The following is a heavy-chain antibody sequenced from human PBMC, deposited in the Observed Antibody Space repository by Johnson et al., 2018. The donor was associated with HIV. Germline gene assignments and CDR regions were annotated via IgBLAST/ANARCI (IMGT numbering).Heavy chain of an antibody. V-gene: IGHV3-7*04. CDR2: IKQDGSEK. CDR1: GFTFSSYW. D-gene: IGHD1-26*01. J-gene: IGHJ3*02. CDR3: AKDGATRAFDI. Sequence: VQLVESGGGLVQPGGSLRLSCAASGFTFSSYWMSWVRQAPGKGLEWVANIKQDGSEKYYVDSVKGRFTISRDNAKNSLYLQMNSLRAEDTAVYYCAKDGATRAFDIWGQGTMVTVSS.